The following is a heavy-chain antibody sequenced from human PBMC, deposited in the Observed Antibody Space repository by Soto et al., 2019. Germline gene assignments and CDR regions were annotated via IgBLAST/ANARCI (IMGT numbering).Heavy chain of an antibody. CDR3: ARRDCISTSCYYYYYYSMDV. Sequence: GASVKVSCKTSGGTFSSDAISWVRQAPGQGLEWMGGIIPIFDTANYAQKFQGRVTITADESTSTAYMELSSLRSEDTAVYYCARRDCISTSCYYYYYYSMDVWVEGTSVTVSS. D-gene: IGHD2-2*01. CDR1: GGTFSSDA. CDR2: IIPIFDTA. V-gene: IGHV1-69*13. J-gene: IGHJ6*04.